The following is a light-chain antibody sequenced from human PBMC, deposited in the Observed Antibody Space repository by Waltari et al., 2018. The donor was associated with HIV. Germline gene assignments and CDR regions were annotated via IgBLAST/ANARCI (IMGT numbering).Light chain of an antibody. CDR1: NTGTNT. CDR3: QVWDYNSDRWV. J-gene: IGLJ3*02. CDR2: DDS. Sequence: SYVLTQPPSVSVAPGQTARLTCGGNNTGTNTMHWYQQRPGQAPVLVVSDDSDRPSDIPERFSGSNSANTATLSISRVEAGDEADYYCQVWDYNSDRWVFGGGTKLTVL. V-gene: IGLV3-21*02.